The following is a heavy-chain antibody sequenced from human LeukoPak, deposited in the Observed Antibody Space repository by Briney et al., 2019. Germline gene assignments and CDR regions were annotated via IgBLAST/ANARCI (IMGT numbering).Heavy chain of an antibody. CDR1: GFTFSDYY. CDR3: ARDGRIKYCSSTSCYTL. Sequence: PGGSLRLSCAASGFTFSDYYMSWIRQAPGKGLEWVSYISSSGSTVYYADSVKGRFTISRDNAKNSLYLQMNSLRAEDTAVYYCARDGRIKYCSSTSCYTLWGQGTLVTVSS. V-gene: IGHV3-11*01. D-gene: IGHD2-2*02. CDR2: ISSSGSTV. J-gene: IGHJ4*02.